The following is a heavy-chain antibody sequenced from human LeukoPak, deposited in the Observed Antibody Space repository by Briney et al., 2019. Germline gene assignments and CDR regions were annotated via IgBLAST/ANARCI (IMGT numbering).Heavy chain of an antibody. CDR3: ASLVGATTNDAFDI. V-gene: IGHV4-61*02. CDR2: IYTSGST. Sequence: SETLSLTCTVSGGSISSGSYYWSWIRQPAGKGLEWIGRIYTSGSTNYNPSLKSRFTISVDTSKNQFSLKLSSVTAADTGVYYCASLVGATTNDAFDIWGQGTMVTVSS. CDR1: GGSISSGSYY. J-gene: IGHJ3*02. D-gene: IGHD1-26*01.